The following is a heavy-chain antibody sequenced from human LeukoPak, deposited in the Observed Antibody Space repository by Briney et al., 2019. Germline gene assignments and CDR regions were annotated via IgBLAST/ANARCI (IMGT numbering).Heavy chain of an antibody. V-gene: IGHV4-39*07. CDR1: GGSISSSSYY. Sequence: SETLSLTCTVSGGSISSSSYYWGWIRQPPGKGLEWIGSIYYSGSTYYNPSLKSRVTISVDTSKNQFSLKLSSVTAADTAVYYCARDEFGGYSYGYPNWFDPWGQGTLVTVSS. J-gene: IGHJ5*02. CDR2: IYYSGST. D-gene: IGHD5-18*01. CDR3: ARDEFGGYSYGYPNWFDP.